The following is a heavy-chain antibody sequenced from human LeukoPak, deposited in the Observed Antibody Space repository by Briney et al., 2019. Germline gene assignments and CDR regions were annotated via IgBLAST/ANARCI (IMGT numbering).Heavy chain of an antibody. CDR3: VKSPGSLLWFGELLYYFDY. CDR1: GFTFSSYA. D-gene: IGHD3-10*01. Sequence: PGGSLRLSCAASGFTFSSYAMSWVRQAPGKGLEWVSAISGSGGSTYYAGSVKGRFTISRDNSKNTLYLQMNSLRAEDTAVYYCVKSPGSLLWFGELLYYFDYWGQGTLVTVSS. J-gene: IGHJ4*02. V-gene: IGHV3-23*01. CDR2: ISGSGGST.